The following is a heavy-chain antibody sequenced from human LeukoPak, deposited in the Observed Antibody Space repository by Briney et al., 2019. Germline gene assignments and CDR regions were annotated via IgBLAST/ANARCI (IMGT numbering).Heavy chain of an antibody. V-gene: IGHV3-23*01. CDR1: GFTFSSYA. D-gene: IGHD1-26*01. CDR2: ITGSGGRT. CDR3: AKEYTGTFSPFPSYFDN. J-gene: IGHJ4*02. Sequence: AGGALRLSCAASGFTFSSYAMNWVRQAPGKGVGWVSAITGSGGRTYYADSVKGRFTISRDNSKNTLYLQMNSLRAEDTAIYYCAKEYTGTFSPFPSYFDNWGQGTLVTVSS.